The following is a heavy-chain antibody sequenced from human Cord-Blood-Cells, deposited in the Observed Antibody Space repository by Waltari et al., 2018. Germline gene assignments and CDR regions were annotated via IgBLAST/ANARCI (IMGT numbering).Heavy chain of an antibody. D-gene: IGHD3-10*01. J-gene: IGHJ4*02. CDR3: AKDPLYYYGSGSSYYFDY. Sequence: EVQLVESGGGLVQPGRSLRLSCAASGFTFDDYAMHWVRQAPGKGLEWVSGISWNRGSIGYADSVKGRFTSSRDNAKNSLYLQMNSLRAEDTALYYCAKDPLYYYGSGSSYYFDYWGQGTLVTVSS. CDR2: ISWNRGSI. V-gene: IGHV3-9*01. CDR1: GFTFDDYA.